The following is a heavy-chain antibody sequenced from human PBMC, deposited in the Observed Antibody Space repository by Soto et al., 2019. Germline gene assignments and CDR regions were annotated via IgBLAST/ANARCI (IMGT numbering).Heavy chain of an antibody. V-gene: IGHV1-18*01. Sequence: ASVKVSCKASGYTFTSYGISWVRQAPGQGLEWMGWISAYNGNTNYAQKLQGRVTMTTDTSTSTAYMELRSLRSDDTAVYYCARTRGVTGYYYYYYMDVWGKGTTVTGSS. CDR2: ISAYNGNT. CDR3: ARTRGVTGYYYYYYMDV. J-gene: IGHJ6*03. D-gene: IGHD1-20*01. CDR1: GYTFTSYG.